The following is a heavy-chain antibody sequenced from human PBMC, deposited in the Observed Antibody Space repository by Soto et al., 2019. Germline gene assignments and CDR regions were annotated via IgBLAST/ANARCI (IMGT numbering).Heavy chain of an antibody. V-gene: IGHV1-8*01. CDR1: GYTFTSYD. Sequence: QVQLVQSGAEVKKPGASVKVSCKASGYTFTSYDINWVRQATGQGLEWMGWMNPNSGNTGYAQKFQGRVTMTRNTSISTAYMELSSLRSEDTAVYYCARGDFRDFWSGYPDPYYYGMDVWGQGTAVTVSS. D-gene: IGHD3-3*01. J-gene: IGHJ6*02. CDR2: MNPNSGNT. CDR3: ARGDFRDFWSGYPDPYYYGMDV.